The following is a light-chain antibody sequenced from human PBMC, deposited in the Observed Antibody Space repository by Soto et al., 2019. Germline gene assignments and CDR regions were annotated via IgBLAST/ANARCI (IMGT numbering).Light chain of an antibody. CDR1: SSDVGTHGY. V-gene: IGLV2-8*01. Sequence: QSALTQPPSASGSPGQSVTISCTGTSSDVGTHGYVSWYQQHAGKAPKLMIYDVTKRPSGVPDRFSGSKSANTASLTVSGLQAEDEADYYCMCYAGGNNWVFGGGTKVNVL. J-gene: IGLJ3*02. CDR3: MCYAGGNNWV. CDR2: DVT.